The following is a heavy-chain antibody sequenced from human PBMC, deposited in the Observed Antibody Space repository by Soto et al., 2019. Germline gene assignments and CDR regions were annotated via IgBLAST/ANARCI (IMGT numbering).Heavy chain of an antibody. J-gene: IGHJ5*02. Sequence: ASVKVSCKASGFTFTSSAVQWVRQARGQRLEWIGWIVVGSGNTNYAQKFQERVTITRDMSTSTAYMELNSLRAEDTAVYYCANSNIPDYSNYHGYNWFDPWGQGTLVTVSS. D-gene: IGHD4-4*01. CDR2: IVVGSGNT. V-gene: IGHV1-58*01. CDR1: GFTFTSSA. CDR3: ANSNIPDYSNYHGYNWFDP.